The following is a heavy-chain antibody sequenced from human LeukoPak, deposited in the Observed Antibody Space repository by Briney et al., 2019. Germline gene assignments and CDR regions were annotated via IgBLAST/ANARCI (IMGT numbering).Heavy chain of an antibody. CDR3: ARDRDYDFWSGPRGGFDY. V-gene: IGHV3-30-3*01. Sequence: GRSLRLSCAASGFTFSSYAMHWVRQAPGKGLEWVAVISYDGSNKYYADSVKGRFTISRDNSKNTLYLQMNSLRAEDTAVYYYARDRDYDFWSGPRGGFDYWGQGTLVTVSS. J-gene: IGHJ4*02. CDR2: ISYDGSNK. D-gene: IGHD3-3*01. CDR1: GFTFSSYA.